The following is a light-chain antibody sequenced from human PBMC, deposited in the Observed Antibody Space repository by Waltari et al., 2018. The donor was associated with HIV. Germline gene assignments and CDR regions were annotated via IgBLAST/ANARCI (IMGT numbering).Light chain of an antibody. CDR3: ASWDDALSSWL. V-gene: IGLV1-47*01. Sequence: QSGLRQPPSTSRPPGQRVVISCSGSSSNVGKNYVSWFQQRPGAAPRLRIYRNDRRPSGVPDGLTAAKSGTSASLVISGLRSDDEAEYFCASWDDALSSWLFGGGTKLTVL. J-gene: IGLJ6*01. CDR1: SSNVGKNY. CDR2: RND.